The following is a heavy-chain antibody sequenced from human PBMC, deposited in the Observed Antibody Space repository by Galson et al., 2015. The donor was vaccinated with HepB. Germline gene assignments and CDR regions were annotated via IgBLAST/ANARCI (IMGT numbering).Heavy chain of an antibody. Sequence: SVKVSCKASGYTFTSYAMHWVRQAPGQGLEWMGWMNPNSGNTGYAQKFQGRVTVTRNTSISTAYMELSSLRSEDTAVYYCATTGAWHHSSSWDYWGQGTLVTVSS. D-gene: IGHD6-13*01. CDR2: MNPNSGNT. V-gene: IGHV1-8*02. J-gene: IGHJ4*02. CDR1: GYTFTSYA. CDR3: ATTGAWHHSSSWDY.